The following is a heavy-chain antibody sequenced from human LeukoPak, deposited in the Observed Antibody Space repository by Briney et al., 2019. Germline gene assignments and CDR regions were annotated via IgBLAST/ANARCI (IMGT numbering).Heavy chain of an antibody. V-gene: IGHV3-23*01. D-gene: IGHD3-22*01. J-gene: IGHJ4*02. CDR1: GFTFRSYT. CDR2: ITTSDSTT. CDR3: AKFAGSSGSEGDDY. Sequence: GGSLRLPCAASGFTFRSYTMSWVRQAPGKGLEWVSTITTSDSTTYYADSVKGRFTISRDNSKNTLYLRMNSLRAEDTAVYYCAKFAGSSGSEGDDYWGQGTLVTVSS.